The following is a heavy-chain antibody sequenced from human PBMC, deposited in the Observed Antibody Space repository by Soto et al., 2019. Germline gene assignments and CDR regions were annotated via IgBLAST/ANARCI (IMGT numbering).Heavy chain of an antibody. CDR3: AKDPGASSGGSRTKNKYYYYYYMDV. V-gene: IGHV3-23*01. CDR2: ISGSGGST. D-gene: IGHD2-15*01. Sequence: EVQLLESGGGLVQPGGSLRLSCAASGFTFSSYAMSWVRQAPGQGLEWVSAISGSGGSTYYADSVKGRFTISRDNSKNTLYLQMNSLRAEDTAVYYCAKDPGASSGGSRTKNKYYYYYYMDVWGKGTTVTVSS. CDR1: GFTFSSYA. J-gene: IGHJ6*03.